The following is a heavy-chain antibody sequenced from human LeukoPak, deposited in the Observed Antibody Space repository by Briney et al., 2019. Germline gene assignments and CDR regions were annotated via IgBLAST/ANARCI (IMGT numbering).Heavy chain of an antibody. D-gene: IGHD2-15*01. CDR1: GGTFSSYA. CDR3: ARAPTKYCSGGSCYPVDY. J-gene: IGHJ4*02. Sequence: ASVKVSCKASGGTFSSYAISWVRQAPGQGLGWMGGIIPIFSTASYAQKFQGRVTITADKSTSTAYMELSSLRSEDTAVYYCARAPTKYCSGGSCYPVDYWGQGTLVTVSS. CDR2: IIPIFSTA. V-gene: IGHV1-69*06.